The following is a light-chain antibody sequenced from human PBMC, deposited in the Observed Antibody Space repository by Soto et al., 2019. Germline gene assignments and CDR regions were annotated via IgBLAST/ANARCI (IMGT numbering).Light chain of an antibody. V-gene: IGLV2-11*01. CDR3: CSYSGSYTWV. CDR1: SSDVGGYDY. J-gene: IGLJ3*02. CDR2: DVS. Sequence: QSALTQPRSVSGSPGQSVIISCTGTSSDVGGYDYVSWYQQHPGKAPKLMIYDVSKWPSGVPDRFSGSKSGNTASLTISGLQAEDEADYYCCSYSGSYTWVFGGGTKLTVL.